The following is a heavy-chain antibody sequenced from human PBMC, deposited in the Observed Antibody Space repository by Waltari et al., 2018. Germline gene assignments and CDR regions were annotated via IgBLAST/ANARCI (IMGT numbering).Heavy chain of an antibody. Sequence: EVQLVESGGGLVQPGGSLRLSCAASGFTFSSYWMHWVRQAPGKGLVWVSRINRDGSSTSYADSVKGRFTISRDNAKNTLYLQMNSLRAEDTAVYYCARDFWNRGYSGYGFDYWGQGTLVTVSS. CDR2: INRDGSST. CDR1: GFTFSSYW. CDR3: ARDFWNRGYSGYGFDY. D-gene: IGHD5-12*01. J-gene: IGHJ4*02. V-gene: IGHV3-74*01.